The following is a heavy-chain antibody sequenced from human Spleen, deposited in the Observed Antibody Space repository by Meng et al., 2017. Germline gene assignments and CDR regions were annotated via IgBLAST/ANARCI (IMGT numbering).Heavy chain of an antibody. Sequence: SETLSLTCTDSGGSISTYFWSWIRQPPGKGLEWIGEINHSGGTDYNPSLKSRVTISEDASKNQFSLKLNSVTAADTAVYFCARGQLILRIWGQGTLVTVSS. CDR3: ARGQLILRI. CDR2: INHSGGT. V-gene: IGHV4-34*01. J-gene: IGHJ4*02. D-gene: IGHD2-15*01. CDR1: GGSISTYF.